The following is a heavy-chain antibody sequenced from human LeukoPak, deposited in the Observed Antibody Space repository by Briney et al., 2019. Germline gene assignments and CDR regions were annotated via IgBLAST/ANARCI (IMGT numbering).Heavy chain of an antibody. CDR1: GGSFSGYY. J-gene: IGHJ4*02. V-gene: IGHV4-34*01. CDR2: INHSGST. D-gene: IGHD6-25*01. CDR3: ARGRSG. Sequence: SETLSLTCAVHGGSFSGYYWSWIRQPPGKGLEWIGEINHSGSTNYNPSLKSRVTISVDTSKNQFSLKLSSVTAADTAVYYCARGRSGWGQGTLVTVSS.